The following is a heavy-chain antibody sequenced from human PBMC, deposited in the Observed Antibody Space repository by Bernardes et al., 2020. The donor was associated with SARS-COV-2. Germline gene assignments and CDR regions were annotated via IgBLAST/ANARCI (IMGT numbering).Heavy chain of an antibody. CDR1: GFTFSSYG. V-gene: IGHV3-33*01. J-gene: IGHJ6*02. CDR3: ARGSYYDFWSGYYPPVYYYYYGMDV. Sequence: GGSLRLPCAASGFTFSSYGMHWVRQAPGKGLEWVAVIWYDGSNKYYADSVKGRFTISRDNSKNTLYLQMNSLRAEDTAVYYCARGSYYDFWSGYYPPVYYYYYGMDVWGQGTTVTVSS. CDR2: IWYDGSNK. D-gene: IGHD3-3*01.